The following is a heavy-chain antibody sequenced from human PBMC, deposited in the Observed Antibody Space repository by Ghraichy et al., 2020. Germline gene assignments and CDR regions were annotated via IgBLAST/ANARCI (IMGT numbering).Heavy chain of an antibody. V-gene: IGHV3-73*01. Sequence: GGSLRLSCAASGFTFSASAMHWVRQASGKGLEWVGRIRSKANSYATAYAASVKGRFTISRDDSKNTAYLQMNSLKTEDTAVYYCTREDPIVGPLDFDYWGQGTLVTVSS. CDR3: TREDPIVGPLDFDY. CDR2: IRSKANSYAT. D-gene: IGHD1-26*01. J-gene: IGHJ4*02. CDR1: GFTFSASA.